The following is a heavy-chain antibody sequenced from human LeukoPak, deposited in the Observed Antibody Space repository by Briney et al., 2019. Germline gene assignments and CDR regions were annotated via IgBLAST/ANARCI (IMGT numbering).Heavy chain of an antibody. D-gene: IGHD3-22*01. CDR1: GYAFTNYG. J-gene: IGHJ4*02. CDR2: ISAYNTNT. V-gene: IGHV1-18*01. CDR3: ARVVLDHYYDSSGYLGTLDY. Sequence: ASVKVSCKASGYAFTNYGITWVRQAPGQGLEWMGWISAYNTNTNYAQKLQGRVTMTTDTSTSTAYMELRSLRSDDTAMYYCARVVLDHYYDSSGYLGTLDYWGQGTLVTVSS.